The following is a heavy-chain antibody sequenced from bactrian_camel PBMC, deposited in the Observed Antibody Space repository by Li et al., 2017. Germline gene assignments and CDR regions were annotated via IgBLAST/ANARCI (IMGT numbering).Heavy chain of an antibody. J-gene: IGHJ4*01. CDR1: GFSFGNCG. D-gene: IGHD1*01. CDR2: IGRFDST. Sequence: QVQLVESGGGSVQAGGSLRLSCVASGFSFGNCGMAWHRQAQGKERELVSTIGRFDSTTYSDAVKGRFTISLDNAKNTVYLQMNSLKPEDSAMYYCAAGAWLGGHCYVERIFADAEFLTIGHGTQVTVS. V-gene: IGHV3S55*01.